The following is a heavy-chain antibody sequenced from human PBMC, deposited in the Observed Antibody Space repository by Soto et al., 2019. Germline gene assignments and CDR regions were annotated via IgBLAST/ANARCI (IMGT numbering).Heavy chain of an antibody. CDR1: GFTFSSYW. V-gene: IGHV3-74*01. Sequence: EVQLVESGGGLVQPGGSLRLSCAASGFTFSSYWMHWVRQAPGKGLVWVSRINSDGSSTSYADSVKGRFTISRDNAKNTLYLHMNSLRAEDTAVYYCARDSAGHCPNGVCYTRWFDPWGQGTLVTVSS. J-gene: IGHJ5*02. CDR3: ARDSAGHCPNGVCYTRWFDP. D-gene: IGHD2-8*01. CDR2: INSDGSST.